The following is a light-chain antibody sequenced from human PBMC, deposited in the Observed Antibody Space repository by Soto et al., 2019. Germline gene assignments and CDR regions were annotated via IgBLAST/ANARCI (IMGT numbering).Light chain of an antibody. J-gene: IGLJ2*01. CDR1: SSDVGGYNY. CDR2: DVS. CDR3: SSYTGSSTYVV. V-gene: IGLV2-14*01. Sequence: QSALTQPASVSGSPGQSITISCTGTSSDVGGYNYVSWYQQHPGKAPKLIIYDVSNRPSGVSNRFSGSKSANTASLTISGLPAEDEADYYCSSYTGSSTYVVFGGGTQLTVL.